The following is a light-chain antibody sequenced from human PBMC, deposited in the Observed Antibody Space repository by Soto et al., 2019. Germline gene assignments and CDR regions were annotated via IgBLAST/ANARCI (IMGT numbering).Light chain of an antibody. CDR2: RAS. CDR3: QQYSKWPLT. CDR1: QSLSGN. J-gene: IGKJ4*01. Sequence: EIVMTNSPDTRACSPWETGTVSCSASQSLSGNLAWYQQKPGQAPRLLIFRASTRATGVPARFSGRGSGTEFTLTISGLQSEDFAVYYCQQYSKWPLTFGGGTKVDIK. V-gene: IGKV3-15*01.